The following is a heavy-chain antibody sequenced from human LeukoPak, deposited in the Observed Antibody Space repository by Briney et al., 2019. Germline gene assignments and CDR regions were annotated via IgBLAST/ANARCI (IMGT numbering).Heavy chain of an antibody. CDR1: GYTFTGYY. CDR2: INPNSGGT. J-gene: IGHJ4*02. Sequence: GASVKVSCKASGYTFTGYYMHWVRQAPGQGLEWMGWINPNSGGTNYAQNFQGRVTMTRDTSISTAYMELSRLRSDDTAVYYCARVRYCSGGSCYSLDFDYWGQGTLVTVCS. D-gene: IGHD2-15*01. V-gene: IGHV1-2*02. CDR3: ARVRYCSGGSCYSLDFDY.